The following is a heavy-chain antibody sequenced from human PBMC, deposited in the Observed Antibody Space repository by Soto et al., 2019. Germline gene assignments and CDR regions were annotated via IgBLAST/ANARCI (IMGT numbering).Heavy chain of an antibody. CDR2: ISWNSNII. CDR3: AKGGPDGFCSGGRCYFDY. D-gene: IGHD2-15*01. V-gene: IGHV3-9*01. Sequence: EVHLEESGGGLVQPGRSLRLSCAASGFTFDDYAMHWDRRVPGKGLEWVSGISWNSNIIGYADSVKGRFTISRDNAKNSLYLQMNSLRPEDTALYYCAKGGPDGFCSGGRCYFDYWGQGTRVTVSS. CDR1: GFTFDDYA. J-gene: IGHJ4*02.